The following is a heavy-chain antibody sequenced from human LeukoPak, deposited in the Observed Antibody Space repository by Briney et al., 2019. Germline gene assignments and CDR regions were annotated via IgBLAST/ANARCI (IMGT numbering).Heavy chain of an antibody. CDR3: ERAQGGIRLDH. CDR2: IYSGGST. J-gene: IGHJ4*02. D-gene: IGHD3-16*01. V-gene: IGHV3-53*01. CDR1: GFTVSSNY. Sequence: GGSLRPSCAASGFTVSSNYMSWVRQAPGKGLEWVSVIYSGGSTYYADSVKGRFTISRDNSKHTLYLQMNSLRREDTGVQHCERAQGGIRLDHWGQGTLVTVSS.